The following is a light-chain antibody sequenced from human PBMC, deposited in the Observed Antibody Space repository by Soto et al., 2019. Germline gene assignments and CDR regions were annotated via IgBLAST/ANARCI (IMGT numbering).Light chain of an antibody. CDR1: QGISNY. V-gene: IGKV1-27*01. CDR2: GAS. J-gene: IGKJ1*01. CDR3: QKYNSAPRT. Sequence: DIQITQSPSSLSASVGDRVTITCRASQGISNYLAWYQQKAGKAPKLLIYGASTLQSGVPLRFSGSGSGTDFTLTISSLQPEDVATYYCQKYNSAPRTFGQGTKVDIK.